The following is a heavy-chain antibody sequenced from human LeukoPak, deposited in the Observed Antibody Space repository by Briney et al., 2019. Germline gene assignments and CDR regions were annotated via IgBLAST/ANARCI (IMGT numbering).Heavy chain of an antibody. D-gene: IGHD3-22*01. CDR3: ARDIGYFYFDY. V-gene: IGHV4-4*07. CDR1: GGSIRRYY. Sequence: SETLSLTCTVSGGSIRRYYWSWVRQPAGKGLECIGRFSSSGSTNHNPSLKSRVTMSVDTSKNQFSLKLTSVTAADTAVYYCARDIGYFYFDYWGQGTLVTVSS. CDR2: FSSSGST. J-gene: IGHJ4*02.